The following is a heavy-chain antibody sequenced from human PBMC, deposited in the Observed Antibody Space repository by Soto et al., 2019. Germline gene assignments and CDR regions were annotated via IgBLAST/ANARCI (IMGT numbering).Heavy chain of an antibody. Sequence: GASVKVSCKASGYTFTGYYMHWVRQAPGQGLEWMGWINPNSGGTNYAQKFQGRVTMTRDTSISTAYMELSRLRSDDTAVYYCARDFGEDYYDSSGYYYPTSDYWGQGTLVTVS. CDR2: INPNSGGT. V-gene: IGHV1-2*02. CDR3: ARDFGEDYYDSSGYYYPTSDY. CDR1: GYTFTGYY. J-gene: IGHJ4*02. D-gene: IGHD3-22*01.